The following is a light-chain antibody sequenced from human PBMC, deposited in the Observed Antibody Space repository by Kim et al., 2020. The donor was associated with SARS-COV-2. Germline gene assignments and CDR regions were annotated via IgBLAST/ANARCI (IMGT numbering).Light chain of an antibody. CDR3: AAWDDSLYGLVV. Sequence: QSVTISCSGSSSNIGSNTVNWYQQLPGTAPKLLIYNNDQRPSGVPARFSGSKSGTSASLAISGLQSKDEADYFCAAWDDSLYGLVVFGGGTQLTVL. CDR2: NND. J-gene: IGLJ2*01. V-gene: IGLV1-44*01. CDR1: SSNIGSNT.